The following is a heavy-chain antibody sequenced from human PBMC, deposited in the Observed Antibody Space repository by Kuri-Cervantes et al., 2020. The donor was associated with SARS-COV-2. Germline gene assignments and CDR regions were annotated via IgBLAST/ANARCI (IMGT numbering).Heavy chain of an antibody. CDR1: GYSISSGYY. CDR3: ARRGAGSSSAAFDI. J-gene: IGHJ3*02. D-gene: IGHD6-6*01. Sequence: GSLRLSCAVSGYSISSGYYWGWIRQPPGKGLEWIGIIYHRGGSYYNPSLRSRVTVSVDTSKNQFSLKLSSVAAADMAVYYCARRGAGSSSAAFDIWGQGTMVTVSS. V-gene: IGHV4-38-2*01. CDR2: IYHRGGS.